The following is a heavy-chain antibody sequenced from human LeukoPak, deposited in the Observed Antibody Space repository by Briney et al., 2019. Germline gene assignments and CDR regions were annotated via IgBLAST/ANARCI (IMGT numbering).Heavy chain of an antibody. CDR3: ARGLGYCSGTSCYSDY. CDR2: INHSGST. J-gene: IGHJ4*02. CDR1: GGSFSGYY. D-gene: IGHD2-2*02. V-gene: IGHV4-34*01. Sequence: PSETLSLTCAVYGGSFSGYYWSWIRQPPGKGLEWIGEINHSGSTNYNPSLKSRVTISVDTSKNQFSLKLSSVTAADTAVYYCARGLGYCSGTSCYSDYWGQGTLVTVSS.